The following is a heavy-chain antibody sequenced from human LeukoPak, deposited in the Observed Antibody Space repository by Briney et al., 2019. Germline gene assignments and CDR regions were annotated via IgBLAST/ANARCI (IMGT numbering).Heavy chain of an antibody. CDR1: GFTFSTYL. Sequence: GGSLRLSCAASGFTFSTYLMHWVRQAPGKGLEWVAVISSDGGRSYHIDSVRGRFTVSRDNPTHTVYLQMNSLRAEDTAVYYCSTSITMIYWGQGTLVTVSS. CDR2: ISSDGGRS. J-gene: IGHJ4*02. D-gene: IGHD3-22*01. CDR3: STSITMIY. V-gene: IGHV3-30*04.